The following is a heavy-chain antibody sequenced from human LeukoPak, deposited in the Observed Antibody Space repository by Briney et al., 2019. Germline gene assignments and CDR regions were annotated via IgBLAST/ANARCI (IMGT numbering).Heavy chain of an antibody. CDR2: INHSGST. V-gene: IGHV4-34*01. Sequence: PLETLSLTCAVPGGSLSGYYWSWIRNPPRKGLRCIAEINHSGSTNYNPSLKSRVTISVDTSKNQFSLKLSSVTAVGTAVYYCARGPPSGYSYGSYFDYWGQGTLVTVSS. D-gene: IGHD5-18*01. CDR3: ARGPPSGYSYGSYFDY. CDR1: GGSLSGYY. J-gene: IGHJ4*02.